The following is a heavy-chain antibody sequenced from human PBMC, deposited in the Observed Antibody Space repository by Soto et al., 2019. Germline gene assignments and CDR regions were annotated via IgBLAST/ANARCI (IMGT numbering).Heavy chain of an antibody. V-gene: IGHV1-2*04. CDR1: GYTFTDSS. J-gene: IGHJ5*02. Sequence: QVQLIQSGAEVKKPGASVKVSCKASGYTFTDSSIHWVRQAPGQGLEWVGWINPHTGDTKYAQKFQGSVTMTRDTSISTAYIDLLHLRSDDTAVYYCARVTSMVRGVIDNWFDPWGHGTLVTVSS. CDR3: ARVTSMVRGVIDNWFDP. D-gene: IGHD3-10*01. CDR2: INPHTGDT.